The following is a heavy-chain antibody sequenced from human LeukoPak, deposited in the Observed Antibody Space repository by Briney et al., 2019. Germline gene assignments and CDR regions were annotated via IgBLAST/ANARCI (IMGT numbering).Heavy chain of an antibody. V-gene: IGHV4-59*01. Sequence: SETLSLTCTVSGGSISTYYWSWIRQPPGKGLEWIGYIYYSGSTNYNPSLKGRVTMSVDTSKNQFSLKLSSVTAADTAVYYCARGGIAAFHFDYWGQGTLVTVSS. D-gene: IGHD6-13*01. CDR1: GGSISTYY. CDR2: IYYSGST. J-gene: IGHJ4*02. CDR3: ARGGIAAFHFDY.